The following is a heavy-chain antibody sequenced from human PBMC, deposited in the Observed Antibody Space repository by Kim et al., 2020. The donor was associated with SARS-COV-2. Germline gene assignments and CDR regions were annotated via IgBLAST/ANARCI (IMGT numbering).Heavy chain of an antibody. CDR1: GFTFSSYA. J-gene: IGHJ4*03. CDR2: ISYDGSNK. D-gene: IGHD2-15*01. V-gene: IGHV3-30*04. Sequence: GGSLRLSCAASGFTFSSYAMHWVRQAPGKGLEWVAVISYDGSNKYYADSVKGRFTISRDNSKNTLYLQMNSLRAEDTAVYYCARDFFPPVVAATLGYFD. CDR3: ARDFFPPVVAATLGYFD.